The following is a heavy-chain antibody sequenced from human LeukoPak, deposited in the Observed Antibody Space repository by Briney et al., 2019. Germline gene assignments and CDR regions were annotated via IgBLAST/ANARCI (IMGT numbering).Heavy chain of an antibody. J-gene: IGHJ5*02. Sequence: GSSVKVSCKASGGTFSSYAISWVRQAPGQGLEWMGGIIPIFGTANYAQKFQGRVTITTDESTSTAYMELSSLRSEDTAVYYCARGRYCSGGSSYWFDPWGQGTLVTVSS. V-gene: IGHV1-69*05. CDR3: ARGRYCSGGSSYWFDP. CDR2: IIPIFGTA. D-gene: IGHD2-15*01. CDR1: GGTFSSYA.